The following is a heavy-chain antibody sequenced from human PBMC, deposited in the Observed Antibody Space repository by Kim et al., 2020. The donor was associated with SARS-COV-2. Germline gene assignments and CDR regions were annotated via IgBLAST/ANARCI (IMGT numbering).Heavy chain of an antibody. CDR2: INHIGST. J-gene: IGHJ5*02. CDR1: GGSFSGYY. V-gene: IGHV4-34*01. D-gene: IGHD6-13*01. Sequence: SETLSLTCAVYGGSFSGYYWSWIRQPPGKGLEWFGEINHIGSTNYNPSLKSPVTISVDTSKNQFSLKLSSVTAADTAVYYCARGPGYSSSWYGARNWFDPWGQGTLVTVSS. CDR3: ARGPGYSSSWYGARNWFDP.